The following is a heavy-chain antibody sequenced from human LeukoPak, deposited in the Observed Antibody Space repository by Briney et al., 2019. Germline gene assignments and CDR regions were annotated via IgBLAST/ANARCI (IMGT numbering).Heavy chain of an antibody. CDR1: GGSISSGSYY. CDR3: ARQSVQMATIFDF. Sequence: PAETLSLTCTVSGGSISSGSYYWSWIRQPPGKGFEWIGYIYYSGSTNYNPSLKSRVTMSVDTSNDQFSLKLSSVTAADTAVYYCARQSVQMATIFDFWGQGTLVTVSS. CDR2: IYYSGST. J-gene: IGHJ4*02. V-gene: IGHV4-61*01. D-gene: IGHD5-24*01.